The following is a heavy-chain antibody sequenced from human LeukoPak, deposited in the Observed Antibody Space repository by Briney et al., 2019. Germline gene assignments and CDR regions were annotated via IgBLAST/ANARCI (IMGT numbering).Heavy chain of an antibody. CDR3: ARGLTPRYCSSTSCYESWFDP. J-gene: IGHJ5*02. V-gene: IGHV3-53*01. Sequence: GRSLRLSCAASGFTVSSNYMSWVRQAPRKGLEWVSVIYSGGSTYYADSVKGRFTISRDNSKDTLYLQMNSLRAEDTAVYYCARGLTPRYCSSTSCYESWFDPWGQGTLVTVSS. D-gene: IGHD2-2*01. CDR1: GFTVSSNY. CDR2: IYSGGST.